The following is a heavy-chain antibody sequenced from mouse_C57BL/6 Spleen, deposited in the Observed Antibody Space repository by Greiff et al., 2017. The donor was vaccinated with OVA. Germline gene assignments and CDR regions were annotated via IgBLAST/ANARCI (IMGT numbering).Heavy chain of an antibody. CDR1: GYTFTSYW. V-gene: IGHV1-59*01. J-gene: IGHJ4*01. CDR3: ARMGNYYAMDY. CDR2: IDPSDSYT. Sequence: QVQLKQPGAELVRPGTSVKLSCKASGYTFTSYWMHWVKQRPGQGLEWIGVIDPSDSYTNYNQKFKGKATLTVDTSSSTAYMQLSSLTSEDSAVYYCARMGNYYAMDYWGQGTSVTVSS.